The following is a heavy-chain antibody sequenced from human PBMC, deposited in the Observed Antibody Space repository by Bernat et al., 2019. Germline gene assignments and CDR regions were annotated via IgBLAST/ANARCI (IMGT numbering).Heavy chain of an antibody. CDR3: AREANWGYLLDY. Sequence: QVQLQESGPGLVKPSETLSLTCAVSGGSISSGGYYWSWIRQHPGKGLEWIGYIYYSGSTYYNPSLKSRVTISVDTSKNQFSLKLSSVTAADTAVYYCAREANWGYLLDYWGQGTLVTVSS. D-gene: IGHD7-27*01. CDR2: IYYSGST. J-gene: IGHJ4*02. CDR1: GGSISSGGYY. V-gene: IGHV4-31*11.